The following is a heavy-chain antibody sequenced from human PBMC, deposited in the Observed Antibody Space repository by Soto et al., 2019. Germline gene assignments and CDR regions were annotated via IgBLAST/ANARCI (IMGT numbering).Heavy chain of an antibody. V-gene: IGHV4-30-4*08. J-gene: IGHJ4*02. D-gene: IGHD7-27*01. CDR2: IYYSGST. CDR3: ARGPSGDKVHY. CDR1: GGSISSGGYY. Sequence: SETLSLTCTFSGGSISSGGYYWSWIRQHPGKGLEWIGYIYYSGSTYYNPSLKSQVAISLDTSKNHFSLTLSSVTAADTAVYYCARGPSGDKVHYWGQGALVTVSS.